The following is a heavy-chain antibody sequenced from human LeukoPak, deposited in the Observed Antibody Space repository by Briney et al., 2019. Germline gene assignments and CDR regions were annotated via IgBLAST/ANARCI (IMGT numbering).Heavy chain of an antibody. CDR2: ISPNSGGT. Sequence: ASVKVSCKASGYTFTAYYKHWVRQAPGQGLEWMGWISPNSGGTNYAQKFQGRVTVTRDTSISTAYMELSGLISDDTAVYYCARGRAQNEDQWLLQGYWGQGTLVTISS. J-gene: IGHJ4*02. CDR3: ARGRAQNEDQWLLQGY. D-gene: IGHD5-12*01. V-gene: IGHV1-2*02. CDR1: GYTFTAYY.